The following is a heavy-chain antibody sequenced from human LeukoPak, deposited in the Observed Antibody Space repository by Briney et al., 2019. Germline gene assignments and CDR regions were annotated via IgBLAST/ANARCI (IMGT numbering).Heavy chain of an antibody. CDR2: ISGSGGST. CDR1: GFTFSNYA. Sequence: GGSLRLSCTASGFTFSNYAVSWVRQAPGKGLEWVSTISGSGGSTYYADSVKGRFTISRDNSKNTLYLQMNSLRAEDTAVYYCAKPQQPPGCFDYWGQGTLVTVSS. CDR3: AKPQQPPGCFDY. D-gene: IGHD6-13*01. J-gene: IGHJ4*02. V-gene: IGHV3-23*01.